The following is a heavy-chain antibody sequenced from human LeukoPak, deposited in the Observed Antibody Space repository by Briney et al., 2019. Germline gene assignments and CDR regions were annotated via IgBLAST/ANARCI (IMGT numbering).Heavy chain of an antibody. V-gene: IGHV3-30*02. CDR2: IRYDGSNK. Sequence: GGSLRLSCAASGFTFSSYGMHWVRQAPGKGLEWVAFIRYDGSNKYYADSVKGRFIISRDNSKNTLYLQMNSLRAEDTAVYYCAKGGSGQLLALYYYYMDVWGKGTTVTISS. CDR3: AKGGSGQLLALYYYYMDV. D-gene: IGHD2-2*01. J-gene: IGHJ6*03. CDR1: GFTFSSYG.